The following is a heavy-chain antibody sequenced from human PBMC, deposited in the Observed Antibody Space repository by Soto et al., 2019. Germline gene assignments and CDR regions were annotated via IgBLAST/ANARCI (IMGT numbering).Heavy chain of an antibody. CDR2: IIPIFGTA. V-gene: IGHV1-69*13. CDR3: ARGEWLRTVYYYYGMDV. Sequence: ASVKVSCKASGGTFSSYAISWVRQAPGQGLEWMGGIIPIFGTANYAQKFQGRVTITADESTSTAYMELSSLRSEDTAVYYCARGEWLRTVYYYYGMDVWGQGTTVTVSS. D-gene: IGHD5-12*01. CDR1: GGTFSSYA. J-gene: IGHJ6*02.